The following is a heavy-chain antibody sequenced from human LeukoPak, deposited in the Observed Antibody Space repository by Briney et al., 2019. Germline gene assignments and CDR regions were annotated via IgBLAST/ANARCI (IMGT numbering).Heavy chain of an antibody. CDR3: ARQGGAIVVAGLGY. J-gene: IGHJ4*02. V-gene: IGHV1-3*01. CDR1: GYTFTSYG. CDR2: INAGNGNT. Sequence: ASVKVSCKASGYTFTSYGISWVRQAPGQGLEWMGWINAGNGNTKYSQKFQGRVTITRDTSASTAYMELSSLRSEDTAVYYCARQGGAIVVAGLGYWGQGSLVTVSS. D-gene: IGHD6-19*01.